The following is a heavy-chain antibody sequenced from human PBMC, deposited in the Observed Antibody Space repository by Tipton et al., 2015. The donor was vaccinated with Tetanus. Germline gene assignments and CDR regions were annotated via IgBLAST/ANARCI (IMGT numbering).Heavy chain of an antibody. J-gene: IGHJ4*02. CDR2: IYYSGST. CDR1: GGSVSSGGYY. CDR3: ARDQARGARGWNYFDC. D-gene: IGHD1-26*01. Sequence: TLSLTCTVSGGSVSSGGYYWSWIRQHPGKGLEWIGDIYYSGSTYYNPSLKSRVTISVDTSKNQFSLRLNSVTAAGTAVYYCARDQARGARGWNYFDCWGQGTLVTVSS. V-gene: IGHV4-31*03.